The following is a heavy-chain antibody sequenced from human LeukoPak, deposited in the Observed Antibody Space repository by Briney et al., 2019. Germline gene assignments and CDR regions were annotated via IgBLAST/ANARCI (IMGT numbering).Heavy chain of an antibody. J-gene: IGHJ6*02. CDR3: ARHQHSGRQHYYGMDV. CDR2: IYHSGST. V-gene: IGHV4-61*08. D-gene: IGHD1-26*01. Sequence: SETLSLTCTVSGGSISSGGYYWSWIRQPPGKGLEWIGYIYHSGSTNYNPSLKSRVTMSVDTSKNQFSLNLSSVTAADTAVYYCARHQHSGRQHYYGMDVWGQGTTVTVSS. CDR1: GGSISSGGYY.